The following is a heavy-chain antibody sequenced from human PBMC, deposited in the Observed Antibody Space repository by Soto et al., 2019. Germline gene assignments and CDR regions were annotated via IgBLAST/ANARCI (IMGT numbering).Heavy chain of an antibody. Sequence: GGSLRLSCAASGFTFSSYAMSWVRQAPGKGLEWVSAISGSGGSTYYADSVKGRFTISRDNSKNTLYLQMNSLRAEDTAVYYCAKDFTDDLWSGYSKPSYWGQGTLVTVSS. V-gene: IGHV3-23*01. J-gene: IGHJ4*02. CDR1: GFTFSSYA. D-gene: IGHD3-3*01. CDR3: AKDFTDDLWSGYSKPSY. CDR2: ISGSGGST.